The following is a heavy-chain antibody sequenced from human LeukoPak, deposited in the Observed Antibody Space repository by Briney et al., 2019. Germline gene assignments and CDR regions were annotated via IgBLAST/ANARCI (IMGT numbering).Heavy chain of an antibody. Sequence: ASVKVSCKASGYTFTGYYLHWVRQAPGQGLEWMGWIHPNSGGTSYAQRFQGRVTMTRDTSISTAYMDLSSLRSDDTALYFCAGLASVPGWGQGTLVTVSS. V-gene: IGHV1-2*02. J-gene: IGHJ1*01. CDR3: AGLASVPG. CDR2: IHPNSGGT. D-gene: IGHD6-19*01. CDR1: GYTFTGYY.